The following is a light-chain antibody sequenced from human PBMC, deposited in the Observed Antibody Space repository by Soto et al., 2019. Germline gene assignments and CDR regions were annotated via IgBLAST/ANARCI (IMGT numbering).Light chain of an antibody. Sequence: EIVMTQSPATLSVSPGERATLSCRASQSVSSNLAWYQQKPGQAPRLLIYGASTRATGSPARCSGSGSGTEFTLTISSLQSEDFAVYYCQQYNNWLQTFGQGTKLEIK. CDR3: QQYNNWLQT. CDR1: QSVSSN. CDR2: GAS. V-gene: IGKV3-15*01. J-gene: IGKJ2*01.